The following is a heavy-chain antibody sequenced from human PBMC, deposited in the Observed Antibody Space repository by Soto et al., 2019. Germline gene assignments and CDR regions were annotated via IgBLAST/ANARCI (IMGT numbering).Heavy chain of an antibody. CDR2: IYSGGST. J-gene: IGHJ4*02. CDR3: AKLRYDILTGYYGALDY. CDR1: GFTVSSNY. D-gene: IGHD3-9*01. V-gene: IGHV3-66*04. Sequence: GGSLRLSCAASGFTVSSNYMSWVRQAPGKGLEWVSVIYSGGSTYYADSVKGRFTISRDNSKNTLYLQMNSLRAEDTAVYYCAKLRYDILTGYYGALDYWGQGTLVTVSS.